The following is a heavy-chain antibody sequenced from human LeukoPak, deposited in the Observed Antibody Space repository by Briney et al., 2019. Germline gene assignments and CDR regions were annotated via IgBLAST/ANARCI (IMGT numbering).Heavy chain of an antibody. J-gene: IGHJ5*01. CDR3: ARDPKRSRARWENLGLDS. CDR2: ISVYNGNT. D-gene: IGHD3-16*01. V-gene: IGHV1-18*01. CDR1: GYTFTNYG. Sequence: ASVKVSCKASGYTFTNYGISWVRQAPGQGLEWMGWISVYNGNTNYAQKLQGRVTMTTDTSTSTAYMELRSLRSDDTAVYYCARDPKRSRARWENLGLDSWGQGTLVTVSS.